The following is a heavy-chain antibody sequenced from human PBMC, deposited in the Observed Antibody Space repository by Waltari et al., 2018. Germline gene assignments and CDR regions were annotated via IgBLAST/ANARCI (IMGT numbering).Heavy chain of an antibody. D-gene: IGHD4-17*01. CDR1: GQYIPSDSY. CDR2: VYHFGSS. J-gene: IGHJ4*02. V-gene: IGHV4-38-2*01. Sequence: QLQLQESVPGLVKPSETLSLTCAVPGQYIPSDSYWGWIRQPPGKGLEWIGYVYHFGSSSYNPSRKSRVTMSVDTSKRQFSLNLSSVTAADTAVYYCARHESAHYGGFDSWGRGTLVTVSA. CDR3: ARHESAHYGGFDS.